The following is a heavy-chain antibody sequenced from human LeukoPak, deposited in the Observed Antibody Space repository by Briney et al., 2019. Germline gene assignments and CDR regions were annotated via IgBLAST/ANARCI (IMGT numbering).Heavy chain of an antibody. CDR1: GGSISSYY. D-gene: IGHD4-17*01. Sequence: SETLSLTCTVSGGSISSYYWSWIRQPAGKGLEWIGRIYTSGSTNYNPSLKSRVTMSVDTSKNQFSLKLSSVTAADTAVYYRARGSARGARFYGADFDYWGQGTLVTVSS. CDR3: ARGSARGARFYGADFDY. J-gene: IGHJ4*02. V-gene: IGHV4-4*07. CDR2: IYTSGST.